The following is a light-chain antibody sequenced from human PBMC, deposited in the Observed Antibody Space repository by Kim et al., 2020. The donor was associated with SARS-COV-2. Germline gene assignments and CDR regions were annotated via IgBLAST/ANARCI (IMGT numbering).Light chain of an antibody. CDR1: KLGDKY. CDR2: RDN. CDR3: QAWDSSIYV. Sequence: SLSPEQTASTTCSGDKLGDKYASWYQQKPGQPPVVVIFRDNRRPSGIPERFSGSNSENTATLTISGTQAMDEADYYCQAWDSSIYVFGTGTKVTVL. V-gene: IGLV3-1*01. J-gene: IGLJ1*01.